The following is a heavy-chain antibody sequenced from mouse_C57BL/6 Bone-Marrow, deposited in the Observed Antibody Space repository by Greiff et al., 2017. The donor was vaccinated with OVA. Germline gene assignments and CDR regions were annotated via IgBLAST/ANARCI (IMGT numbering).Heavy chain of an antibody. Sequence: QVQLQQSGAELVRPGASVTLSCKASGYTFTDYEMHWVKQTPVHGLEWIGAIDPETGGTASNQKFKGKAILTADKSSSTAYMELRSLTSEDSAVYYCTRSGDYYGSRYYAMDYWGQGTSVTVSS. D-gene: IGHD1-1*01. V-gene: IGHV1-15*01. J-gene: IGHJ4*01. CDR3: TRSGDYYGSRYYAMDY. CDR1: GYTFTDYE. CDR2: IDPETGGT.